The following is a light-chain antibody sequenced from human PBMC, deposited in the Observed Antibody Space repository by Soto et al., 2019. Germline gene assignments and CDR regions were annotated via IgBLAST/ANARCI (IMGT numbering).Light chain of an antibody. V-gene: IGLV2-14*01. CDR1: SSDIGGYNS. CDR3: SSYASSSPYV. Sequence: QLVLTQPASVSGSPVQSITISCTGTSSDIGGYNSVSWYQQHPGKAPKFMIYEVSNRPSGVSNRVSGSKSGNTASLTISGLQAEDEADYYCSSYASSSPYVFGTGSKLTVL. J-gene: IGLJ1*01. CDR2: EVS.